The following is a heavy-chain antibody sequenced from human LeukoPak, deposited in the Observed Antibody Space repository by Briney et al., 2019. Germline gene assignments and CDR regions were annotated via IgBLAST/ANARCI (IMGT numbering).Heavy chain of an antibody. Sequence: GGSLRLSCAASGFICSSYSMNWVRQAPGKGLAWVSYISSSRSTIYYADSVKGRFTISRDNAKNSLYLQMNSLRDEDTAVYYCARGAGTEHCSGGSCYSVLAAFDIWGQGTMVTVSS. J-gene: IGHJ3*02. D-gene: IGHD2-15*01. CDR2: ISSSRSTI. CDR1: GFICSSYS. V-gene: IGHV3-48*02. CDR3: ARGAGTEHCSGGSCYSVLAAFDI.